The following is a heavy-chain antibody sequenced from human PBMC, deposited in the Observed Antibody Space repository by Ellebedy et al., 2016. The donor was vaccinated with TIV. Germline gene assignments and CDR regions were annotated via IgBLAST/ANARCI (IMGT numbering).Heavy chain of an antibody. CDR1: GYTFTGYY. Sequence: ASVKVSXXASGYTFTGYYMHWVRQATGQGLEWMGWMNPNSGNTGYAQKFQGRVTMTRNTSISTAYMELSSLRSEDTAVYYCARGTTMVRGVIEVWGQGTLVTVSS. CDR2: MNPNSGNT. D-gene: IGHD3-10*01. J-gene: IGHJ4*02. V-gene: IGHV1-8*02. CDR3: ARGTTMVRGVIEV.